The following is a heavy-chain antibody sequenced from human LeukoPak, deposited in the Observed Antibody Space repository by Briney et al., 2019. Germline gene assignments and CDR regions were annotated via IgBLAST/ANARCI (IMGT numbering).Heavy chain of an antibody. CDR1: GGSISSYY. J-gene: IGHJ5*02. CDR2: ISYSGIT. V-gene: IGHV4-59*01. Sequence: SETLSLTCTVSGGSISSYYWSWIRQPPGKGLEWIGYISYSGITNYNPALKSRVTMSIDTSKNQFSLKLSSVTAADTAVYYCARGVNWIDPWGQGTLVTVSS. CDR3: ARGVNWIDP. D-gene: IGHD6-13*01.